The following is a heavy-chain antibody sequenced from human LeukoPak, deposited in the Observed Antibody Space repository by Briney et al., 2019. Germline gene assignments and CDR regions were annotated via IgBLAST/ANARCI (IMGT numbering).Heavy chain of an antibody. CDR3: ARDLGYCSGGSCLTNYYYYYMDV. J-gene: IGHJ6*03. CDR1: GFTFSSYE. V-gene: IGHV3-48*03. D-gene: IGHD2-15*01. Sequence: AGGSLRLSCAASGFTFSSYEMNWVRQAPGKGLEWVSYISSSGATRYYADSVKGRFTMSRDNAKNSLYLQMNGLRAEDTAVYYCARDLGYCSGGSCLTNYYYYYMDVWGKGTTVTVSS. CDR2: ISSSGATR.